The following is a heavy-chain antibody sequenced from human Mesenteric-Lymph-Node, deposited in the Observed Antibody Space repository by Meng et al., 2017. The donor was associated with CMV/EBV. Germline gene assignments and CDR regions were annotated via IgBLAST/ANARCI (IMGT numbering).Heavy chain of an antibody. Sequence: GGSLRLSCAASGFTFSRYSMNWVRQAPGKGLEWVSSISSSDSYIYYADSVKGRFTISRDNAKNSLYLQMNSLRAEDTAVYYCAKSDVVGRHTGTYYLFDYWGQGTLVTVSS. V-gene: IGHV3-21*04. CDR2: ISSSDSYI. J-gene: IGHJ4*02. CDR1: GFTFSRYS. CDR3: AKSDVVGRHTGTYYLFDY. D-gene: IGHD1-26*01.